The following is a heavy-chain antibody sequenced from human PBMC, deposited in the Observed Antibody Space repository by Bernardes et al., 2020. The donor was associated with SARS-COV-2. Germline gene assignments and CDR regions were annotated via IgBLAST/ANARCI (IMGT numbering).Heavy chain of an antibody. CDR2: ISGSGGST. CDR1: GFTFSSYA. J-gene: IGHJ4*02. Sequence: GGSLRLSCAASGFTFSSYAMSWVHQAPGKGLEWVSAISGSGGSTYYADSVKGRFTISRDNSKNTLYLQMNSLRAEDTAVYYCAKGDSGYSYESVGWYFDYWGQGTLVTVSS. CDR3: AKGDSGYSYESVGWYFDY. V-gene: IGHV3-23*01. D-gene: IGHD5-18*01.